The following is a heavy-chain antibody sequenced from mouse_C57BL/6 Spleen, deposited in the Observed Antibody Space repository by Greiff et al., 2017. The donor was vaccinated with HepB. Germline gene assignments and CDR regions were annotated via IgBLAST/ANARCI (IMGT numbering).Heavy chain of an antibody. Sequence: EVQGVESGGGLVKPGGSLKLSCAASGFTFSSYAMSWVRQTPEKRLEWVATISDGGSYTYYPANVKGRFTISSDNAKNNLYLQMSHLKSEDTAMYYCARERGYYDRGYFDVWGTGTTVTVSS. CDR3: ARERGYYDRGYFDV. CDR1: GFTFSSYA. D-gene: IGHD1-1*01. CDR2: ISDGGSYT. J-gene: IGHJ1*03. V-gene: IGHV5-4*01.